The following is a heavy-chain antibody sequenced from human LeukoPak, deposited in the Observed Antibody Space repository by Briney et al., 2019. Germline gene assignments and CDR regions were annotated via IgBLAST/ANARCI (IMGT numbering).Heavy chain of an antibody. D-gene: IGHD3-16*01. Sequence: ASVKVSCKASGGTFSSYAISWVRQAPGQGLEWMGRIIPILGIANYAQKFQGRVTITADKSTSTAYMELSSLRSEDTAVYYCARSLSYYYYGMDVWGQGTTGTVSS. V-gene: IGHV1-69*04. CDR3: ARSLSYYYYGMDV. CDR2: IIPILGIA. CDR1: GGTFSSYA. J-gene: IGHJ6*02.